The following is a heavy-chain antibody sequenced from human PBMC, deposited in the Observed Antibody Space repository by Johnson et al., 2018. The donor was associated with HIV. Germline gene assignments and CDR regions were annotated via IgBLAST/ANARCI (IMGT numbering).Heavy chain of an antibody. D-gene: IGHD4-23*01. CDR1: GFTVSNNY. Sequence: VESGGGLVQPGGSLSLSCAASGFTVSNNYINWVRQAPGKGLEWVSVIYSGDPTFYADSVKGRFTISTDNSKTTLYLQMNSRRLEDTAVYSCARGGRAHFGGNFGAFDIWGQGTLVTVSS. V-gene: IGHV3-66*02. CDR3: ARGGRAHFGGNFGAFDI. CDR2: IYSGDPT. J-gene: IGHJ3*02.